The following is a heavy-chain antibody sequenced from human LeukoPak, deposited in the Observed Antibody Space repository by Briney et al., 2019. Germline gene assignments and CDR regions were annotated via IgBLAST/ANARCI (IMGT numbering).Heavy chain of an antibody. Sequence: GGSLRLSCAVSGFTFSAYSMNWVRQAPGKGLEWVSFISGSSSYLYYADSVRGRFTISRGNAQNSLFLQMNSLRAEDTAVYYCVRDKSISARPNYYYMDVWGKGTTVTVSS. J-gene: IGHJ6*03. CDR2: ISGSSSYL. CDR1: GFTFSAYS. D-gene: IGHD6-6*01. V-gene: IGHV3-21*01. CDR3: VRDKSISARPNYYYMDV.